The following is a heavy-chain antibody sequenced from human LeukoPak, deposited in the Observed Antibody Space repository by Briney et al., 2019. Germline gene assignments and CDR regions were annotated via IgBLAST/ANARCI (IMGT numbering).Heavy chain of an antibody. CDR3: ARDLPVSGAYHQFDS. CDR1: GFTFSSYW. Sequence: GGSLRLSCAASGFTFSSYWMHWVRQAPGKGLVWVSRINSDGSSTSYADSVKGRFTISRDNAKNSLYLQMNSLRAEDTAIYYCARDLPVSGAYHQFDSWGQGTLVTVSS. D-gene: IGHD4/OR15-4a*01. V-gene: IGHV3-74*01. J-gene: IGHJ4*02. CDR2: INSDGSST.